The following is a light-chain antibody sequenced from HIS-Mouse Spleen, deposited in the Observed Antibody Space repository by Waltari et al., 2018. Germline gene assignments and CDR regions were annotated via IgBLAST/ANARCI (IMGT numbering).Light chain of an antibody. CDR2: DVS. Sequence: QSALTQPASVSGSPGQSITIVCTGTSSHVGGLNYLSLYHQHPGQAPQLMIYDVSNRPSGVSYRFSGSKSGNTASLTISGLQAEDEADYYCSSYTSSSTSVVFGGGTKLTVL. V-gene: IGLV2-14*03. CDR3: SSYTSSSTSVV. CDR1: SSHVGGLNY. J-gene: IGLJ2*01.